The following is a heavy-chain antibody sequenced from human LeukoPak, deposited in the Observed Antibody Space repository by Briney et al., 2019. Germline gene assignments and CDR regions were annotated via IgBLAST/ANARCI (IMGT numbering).Heavy chain of an antibody. CDR2: ISYDGSNK. CDR1: GFTFSYYA. J-gene: IGHJ5*02. CDR3: AREAGGSSGRNWFDP. V-gene: IGHV3-30*09. D-gene: IGHD1-26*01. Sequence: PGRSLRLSCAVSGFTFSYYATNWVRQAPGKGLEWVAVISYDGSNKYYADSVKGRFVISRDNSKNTLYLQLNSLRAEDTAVYSCAREAGGSSGRNWFDPWGQGTLVTVSS.